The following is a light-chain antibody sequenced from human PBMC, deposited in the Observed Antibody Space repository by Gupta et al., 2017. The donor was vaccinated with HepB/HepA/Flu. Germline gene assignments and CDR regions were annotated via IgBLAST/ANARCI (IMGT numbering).Light chain of an antibody. J-gene: IGLJ3*02. CDR1: SSNIGNNY. V-gene: IGLV1-51*02. Sequence: QSVLTQPPSGSAAPGQKVTISCSGSSSNIGNNYVSWYQQLPGTAPKLLIYENNKRPSGIPDRFSGSKSGTSATLGITGLQTGDEADYYCGTWDSSLSARVFGGGTKLTVL. CDR2: ENN. CDR3: GTWDSSLSARV.